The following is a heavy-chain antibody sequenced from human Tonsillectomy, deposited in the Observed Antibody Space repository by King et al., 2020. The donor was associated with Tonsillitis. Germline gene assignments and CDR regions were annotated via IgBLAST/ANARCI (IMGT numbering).Heavy chain of an antibody. CDR3: AKGFSGVYRAFDF. V-gene: IGHV3-23*04. D-gene: IGHD6-13*01. CDR1: GFTFSSFA. CDR2: ISGSGDST. Sequence: VQPVESGGGLVQPGGSLRLSCAASGFTFSSFAMNWVRQAPGKGLEWVSAISGSGDSTYFADSVKGRFTISRDDSKNTLYLVMNSLRAEDTAVYYCAKGFSGVYRAFDFWGQGTMVTVSS. J-gene: IGHJ3*01.